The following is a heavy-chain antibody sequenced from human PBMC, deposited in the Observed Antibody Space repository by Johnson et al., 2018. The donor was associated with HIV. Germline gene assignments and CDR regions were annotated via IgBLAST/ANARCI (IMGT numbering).Heavy chain of an antibody. V-gene: IGHV3-30*02. CDR1: RFTFSSYG. Sequence: QVQLVESGGGVVQPGGSLRLSCAASRFTFSSYGMHWVRQAPGKGLEWVAFIRYDGSNKYYADSVKGRFTISRDNSKNTLYLQMNSLRAEDTAVYYCARDRGIAARPFRYAFDIWGQGTMVTVSS. CDR2: IRYDGSNK. CDR3: ARDRGIAARPFRYAFDI. J-gene: IGHJ3*02. D-gene: IGHD6-6*01.